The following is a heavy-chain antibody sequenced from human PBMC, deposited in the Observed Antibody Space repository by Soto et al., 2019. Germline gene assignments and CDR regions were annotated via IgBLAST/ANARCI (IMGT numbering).Heavy chain of an antibody. Sequence: SETLSLTCTVSGGSVSSGSHYWSWIRQPPGKRLEWVGYIYYSGSTNYNPSLQSRVTISVDTSKNQFSLKLNSVTAADTAVYYCARGHDFWSGFSYFDYWGQGTLVTXSS. CDR1: GGSVSSGSHY. D-gene: IGHD3-3*01. CDR3: ARGHDFWSGFSYFDY. V-gene: IGHV4-61*01. CDR2: IYYSGST. J-gene: IGHJ4*02.